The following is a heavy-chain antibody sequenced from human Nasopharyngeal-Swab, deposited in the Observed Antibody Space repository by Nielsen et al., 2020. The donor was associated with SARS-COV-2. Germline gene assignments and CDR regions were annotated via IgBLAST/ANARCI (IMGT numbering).Heavy chain of an antibody. CDR3: ARANPEPSTSSGWYGRLVHYFDY. D-gene: IGHD6-19*01. J-gene: IGHJ4*02. V-gene: IGHV4-4*02. CDR2: IYHSGST. Sequence: WIRQPPGKRLEWIGEIYHSGSTNYNPSLKSRVTISVDKSKNQFSLKLSSVTAADTAVYYCARANPEPSTSSGWYGRLVHYFDYWGQGTLVTVSS.